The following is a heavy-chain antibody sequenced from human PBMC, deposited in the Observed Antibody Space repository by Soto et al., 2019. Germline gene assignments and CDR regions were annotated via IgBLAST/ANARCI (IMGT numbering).Heavy chain of an antibody. Sequence: GGSLRLSCAASGFSFSIAWMTWVRQAPGKGLEWVGRIKSKNDGGTTEYAAPVKGRFTISRDDSKDTVYLQMSSLKIEDTAVYYCTSPRETRAFWGQGTLVTVSS. CDR3: TSPRETRAF. CDR2: IKSKNDGGTT. D-gene: IGHD1-26*01. CDR1: GFSFSIAW. V-gene: IGHV3-15*07. J-gene: IGHJ4*02.